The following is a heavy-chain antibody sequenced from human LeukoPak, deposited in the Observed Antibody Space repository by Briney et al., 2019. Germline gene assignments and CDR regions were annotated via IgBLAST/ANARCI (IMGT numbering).Heavy chain of an antibody. Sequence: PSETLSLTCTVSGVSISGNYWSWIRQPPGKGLEWIGYIYSSGSTNYNPSLKSRVIISIDTSKNQFSLKLSSATAADTAVYYCARGTLTVAGLFDYWGQGTLVTVSS. J-gene: IGHJ4*02. CDR3: ARGTLTVAGLFDY. CDR2: IYSSGST. V-gene: IGHV4-59*01. CDR1: GVSISGNY. D-gene: IGHD6-19*01.